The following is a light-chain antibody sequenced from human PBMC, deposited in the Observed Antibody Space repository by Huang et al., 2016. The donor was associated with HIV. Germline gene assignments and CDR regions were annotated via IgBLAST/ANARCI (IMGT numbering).Light chain of an antibody. J-gene: IGKJ4*01. V-gene: IGKV1-33*01. CDR1: QDIRNH. CDR3: QQFDNSLT. CDR2: DAF. Sequence: DLQMTQSPSSLSASVGDRVTITCQASQDIRNHLNWYQQKPGKAPNLLIYDAFSLQTGVPSRFSGSGSGTDYTLIISSLQPEDFATYYCQQFDNSLTFGAGTKVEIK.